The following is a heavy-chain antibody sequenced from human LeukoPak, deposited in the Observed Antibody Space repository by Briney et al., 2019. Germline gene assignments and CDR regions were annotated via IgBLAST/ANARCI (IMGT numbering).Heavy chain of an antibody. Sequence: SETLSLTCAVYGGSFSGYYWSWIRQPPGKGLEWIGEINHSGSTNYNPSLKSRVTISVDTSKNQFSLELSSVTAADTAVYYCARGRPIAAAEGVGDYWGQGTLVTVSS. D-gene: IGHD6-13*01. CDR1: GGSFSGYY. CDR3: ARGRPIAAAEGVGDY. V-gene: IGHV4-34*01. J-gene: IGHJ4*02. CDR2: INHSGST.